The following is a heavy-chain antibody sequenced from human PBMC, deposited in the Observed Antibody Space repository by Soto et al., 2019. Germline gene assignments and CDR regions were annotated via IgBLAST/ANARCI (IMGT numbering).Heavy chain of an antibody. D-gene: IGHD6-6*01. CDR1: GGSISSGGYY. Sequence: PSEPLSLTCTVSGGSISSGGYYWSWIRQHPGKGLEWIGYIYYSGSTYYNPSLKSRVTISVDTSKNQFSLKLSSVTAADTAVYYCARDSGYSSSSHPSHYYYYYGMDVWGQGTTVTVSS. V-gene: IGHV4-31*03. CDR2: IYYSGST. CDR3: ARDSGYSSSSHPSHYYYYYGMDV. J-gene: IGHJ6*02.